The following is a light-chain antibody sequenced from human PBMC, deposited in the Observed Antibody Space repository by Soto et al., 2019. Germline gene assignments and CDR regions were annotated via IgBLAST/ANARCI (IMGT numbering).Light chain of an antibody. CDR3: QQYYTTPPYT. V-gene: IGKV4-1*01. Sequence: DIVMTQSPDSLAVSLGERAAINCKSSQSILFTSNNKNYLAWYQQKPGQHPKLLFYWASTRESGVPDRFSGSGSGTDFTLTISSLQDEDVAVYYCQQYYTTPPYTFGQGTKVEIK. CDR1: QSILFTSNNKNY. CDR2: WAS. J-gene: IGKJ2*01.